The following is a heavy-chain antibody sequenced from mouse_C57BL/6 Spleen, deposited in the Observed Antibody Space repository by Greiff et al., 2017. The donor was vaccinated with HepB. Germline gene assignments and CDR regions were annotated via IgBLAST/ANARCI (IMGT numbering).Heavy chain of an antibody. Sequence: QVQVQQPGAELVKPGASVKLSCKASGYTFTSYWMHWVKQRPGQGLEWIGMIHPNSGSTNYNEKFKSKATLTVDKSSSTAYMQLSSLTSEDSAVYYCASERDCFDYWGQGTTLTVSS. J-gene: IGHJ2*01. CDR1: GYTFTSYW. CDR3: ASERDCFDY. V-gene: IGHV1-64*01. CDR2: IHPNSGST.